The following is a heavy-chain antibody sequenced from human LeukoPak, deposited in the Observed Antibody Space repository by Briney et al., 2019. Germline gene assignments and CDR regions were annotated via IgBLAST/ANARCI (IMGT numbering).Heavy chain of an antibody. Sequence: GGSLRLSCAASGFTFSSYGMHWVRQAPGKGLEWVAVIWYDGSNKYYADSVKGRFTISRDNSKNTLYLQMNSLRAEDTAVYYCARNYGSGSYYPFDYWGQGTLVTVSS. CDR2: IWYDGSNK. J-gene: IGHJ4*02. CDR3: ARNYGSGSYYPFDY. V-gene: IGHV3-33*01. CDR1: GFTFSSYG. D-gene: IGHD3-10*01.